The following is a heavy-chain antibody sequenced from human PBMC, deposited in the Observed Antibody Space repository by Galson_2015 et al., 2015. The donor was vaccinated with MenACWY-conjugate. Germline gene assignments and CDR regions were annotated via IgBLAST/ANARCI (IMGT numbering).Heavy chain of an antibody. Sequence: SLRLSCAASGFTFSNSWMNWIRQAPGSGLEWVANINPEGGRGTYVDSVKGRFTISRDNAENSVYLEMNSLRPEDTAVFYCAAWTADDNYWAQGTLVTVSS. J-gene: IGHJ4*02. CDR1: GFTFSNSW. CDR3: AAWTADDNY. CDR2: INPEGGRG. V-gene: IGHV3-7*01. D-gene: IGHD3/OR15-3a*01.